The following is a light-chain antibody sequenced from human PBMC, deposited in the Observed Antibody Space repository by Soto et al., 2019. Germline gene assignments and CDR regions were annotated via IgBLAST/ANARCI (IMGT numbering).Light chain of an antibody. CDR3: QHYNAFPWP. V-gene: IGKV1-5*03. J-gene: IGKJ1*01. Sequence: DFLAPRSPTSRYASVGHSVTITCRASQSISSWLAWYQQIPGKAPKLLIYKASSLESGVPSRFSGSGSGTEFTLTIGGLQPDDFATYYCQHYNAFPWPFGQGTKVDI. CDR2: KAS. CDR1: QSISSW.